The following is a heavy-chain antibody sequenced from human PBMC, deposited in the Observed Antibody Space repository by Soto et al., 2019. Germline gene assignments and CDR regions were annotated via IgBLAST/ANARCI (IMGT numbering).Heavy chain of an antibody. CDR3: ARGPTVTPYYYYGMDV. CDR1: GGSISGGDYY. Sequence: SETLSLTCTVSGGSISGGDYYWSWIRQPPGKGLEWIGYIYYSGSTYYNPSLKSRVTISVDTSKNQFSLKLSSVTAADTAVYYCARGPTVTPYYYYGMDVWGQGTTVTVSS. D-gene: IGHD4-17*01. J-gene: IGHJ6*02. CDR2: IYYSGST. V-gene: IGHV4-30-4*01.